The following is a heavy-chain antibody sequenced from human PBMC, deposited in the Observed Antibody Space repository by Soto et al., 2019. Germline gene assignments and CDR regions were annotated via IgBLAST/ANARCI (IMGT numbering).Heavy chain of an antibody. Sequence: GESLKISCXASGYSFTTDWIAWVRQMPGKGLEWMGIINPGDSDIRYSPSFQGQVTISADNSISTAYLQWSSLKASDTAMYYCARHEQFYYYYYGMDVWGQGTAVTVSS. J-gene: IGHJ6*02. D-gene: IGHD4-4*01. CDR2: INPGDSDI. V-gene: IGHV5-51*01. CDR3: ARHEQFYYYYYGMDV. CDR1: GYSFTTDW.